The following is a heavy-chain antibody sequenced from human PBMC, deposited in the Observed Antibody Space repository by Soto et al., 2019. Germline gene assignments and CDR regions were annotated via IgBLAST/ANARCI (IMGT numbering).Heavy chain of an antibody. CDR2: IIPLFGTA. Sequence: QMQLVQSGAEVKKPGSSVKVSCNASGGTFSSYAISWVRQAPGQGLEWMGGIIPLFGTANYAQKFQGRVTITADESTSTAYMELSSLRSEDTAVYYCARGAVGYCSSTSCFSFSKTYYYYGMDVWGQGTTVTVSS. V-gene: IGHV1-69*01. J-gene: IGHJ6*02. CDR3: ARGAVGYCSSTSCFSFSKTYYYYGMDV. D-gene: IGHD2-2*01. CDR1: GGTFSSYA.